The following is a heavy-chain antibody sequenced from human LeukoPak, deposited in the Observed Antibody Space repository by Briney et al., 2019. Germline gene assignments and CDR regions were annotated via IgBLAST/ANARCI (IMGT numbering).Heavy chain of an antibody. J-gene: IGHJ4*02. Sequence: PGRSLRLSCAASGFTFSSYAMHWVRQAPGKGLEWVAVISYDGSNKYYADSVKGRFTISRDNSKNTLYMQMNSLRAEDTAVYYCARVASYDYWGQGTLVTVSS. CDR1: GFTFSSYA. CDR3: ARVASYDY. V-gene: IGHV3-30-3*01. D-gene: IGHD2-15*01. CDR2: ISYDGSNK.